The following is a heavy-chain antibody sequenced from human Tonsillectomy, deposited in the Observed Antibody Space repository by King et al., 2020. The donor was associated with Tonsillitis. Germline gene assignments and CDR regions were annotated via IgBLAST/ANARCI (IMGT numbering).Heavy chain of an antibody. V-gene: IGHV3-48*02. CDR2: ISSSSSTI. D-gene: IGHD2-15*01. CDR1: GFTFSNYN. J-gene: IGHJ5*02. Sequence: VQLVESGGGLVQPGGSLRLSCAASGFTFSNYNMNWVRQAPGKGLEWVSYISSSSSTIYYADSVKGRFTISRDNAKNSLYLQMNSLRDEDTAVYYCARAVEVAARPGWFDPWGQGTLVTVSS. CDR3: ARAVEVAARPGWFDP.